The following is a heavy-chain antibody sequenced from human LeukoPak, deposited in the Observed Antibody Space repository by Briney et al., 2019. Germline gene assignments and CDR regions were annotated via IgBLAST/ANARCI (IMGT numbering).Heavy chain of an antibody. CDR3: ARHSGRIVSDAFDI. J-gene: IGHJ3*02. CDR1: GFTFSSYS. D-gene: IGHD5-12*01. Sequence: PGGSLRLSCAASGFTFSSYSMNWVRQAPGKGLEWVSSISSSSSYIYYADSMKGRFTISRDNAKNSLYLQMNSLRAEDTAVYYCARHSGRIVSDAFDIWGQGTMVTVSS. CDR2: ISSSSSYI. V-gene: IGHV3-21*01.